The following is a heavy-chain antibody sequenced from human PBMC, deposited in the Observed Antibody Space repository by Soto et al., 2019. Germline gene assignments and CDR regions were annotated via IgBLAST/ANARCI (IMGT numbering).Heavy chain of an antibody. V-gene: IGHV3-23*01. CDR3: AKARSSRDHQTLYWYFDL. CDR1: GFTFSSYA. D-gene: IGHD2-15*01. Sequence: GESLKISCAASGFTFSSYAMSWVRQAPGKGLEWVSAISGSGGSTYYADSVKGRFTISRDNSKNTLYLQMNSLRAEDTAVYYCAKARSSRDHQTLYWYFDLWGRGTLVTVSS. J-gene: IGHJ2*01. CDR2: ISGSGGST.